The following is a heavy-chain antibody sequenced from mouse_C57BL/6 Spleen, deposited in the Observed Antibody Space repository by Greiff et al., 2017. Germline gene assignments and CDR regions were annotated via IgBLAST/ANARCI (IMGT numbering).Heavy chain of an antibody. CDR1: GYTFTSYW. Sequence: QVQLQQPGAELVKPGASVKLSCKASGYTFTSYWMHWVKQRPGQGLEWIGMIHPNSGSTNYNEKFKSKATLTVDKSSSTAYMQLSSLTSEYSAVYYCARSGSFYAMDYWGQGTSVTVSS. V-gene: IGHV1-64*01. CDR2: IHPNSGST. D-gene: IGHD3-1*01. J-gene: IGHJ4*01. CDR3: ARSGSFYAMDY.